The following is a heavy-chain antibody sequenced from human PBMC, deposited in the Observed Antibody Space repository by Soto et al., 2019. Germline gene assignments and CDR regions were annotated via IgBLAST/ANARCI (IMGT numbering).Heavy chain of an antibody. CDR1: GGSISSSSYY. CDR2: IYYSGST. J-gene: IGHJ6*02. V-gene: IGHV4-39*01. Sequence: SETLSLTCTVSGGSISSSSYYWGWIRQRPGKGLEWIGSIYYSGSTYYNPSLKSRVTISVDTSKNQFSLKLSSVTAADTAVYYCARLGSSWFDYYYGMDVWGQGTTVTVSS. CDR3: ARLGSSWFDYYYGMDV. D-gene: IGHD6-13*01.